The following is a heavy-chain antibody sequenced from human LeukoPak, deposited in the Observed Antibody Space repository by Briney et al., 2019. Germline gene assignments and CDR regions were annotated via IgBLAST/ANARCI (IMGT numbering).Heavy chain of an antibody. Sequence: SETLSLTCTVSGGSISGYYWGWIRQPPGKGLEWIGYIYYSGSTNYNPSLKSRVTISVDTSKNQFSPKLSSVTAADTAVYYCARDSSGKQQPTRTFDYWGQGTLVTVSS. J-gene: IGHJ4*02. CDR2: IYYSGST. CDR1: GGSISGYY. CDR3: ARDSSGKQQPTRTFDY. V-gene: IGHV4-59*01. D-gene: IGHD3-22*01.